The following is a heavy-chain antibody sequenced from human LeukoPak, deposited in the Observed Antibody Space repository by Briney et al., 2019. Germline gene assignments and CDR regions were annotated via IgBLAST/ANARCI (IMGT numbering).Heavy chain of an antibody. Sequence: GGSLRLSCAASGLTFSTLGMTWVRQAPGKGLEWVSAISGSAVITFYADSVKGRFTISRDNSKNTLYLQMNSLRAEDTALYYCAKSRLSGINDAFDIWGQGTMVTVSS. V-gene: IGHV3-23*01. CDR2: ISGSAVIT. J-gene: IGHJ3*02. CDR1: GLTFSTLG. CDR3: AKSRLSGINDAFDI. D-gene: IGHD3-3*01.